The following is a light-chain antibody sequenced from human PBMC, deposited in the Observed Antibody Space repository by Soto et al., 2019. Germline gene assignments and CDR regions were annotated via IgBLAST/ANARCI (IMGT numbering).Light chain of an antibody. V-gene: IGKV1-5*01. CDR1: QSISRW. CDR2: DAS. Sequence: DIQMTQSPSTLSASVGERVTITCRASQSISRWLAWYQQKPGKAPKLLIFDASSLESGLPSTFSGSGSGTEFTLTISSLQSEDFAVYYCQQYSNWPPITFGQGTRLEIK. CDR3: QQYSNWPPIT. J-gene: IGKJ5*01.